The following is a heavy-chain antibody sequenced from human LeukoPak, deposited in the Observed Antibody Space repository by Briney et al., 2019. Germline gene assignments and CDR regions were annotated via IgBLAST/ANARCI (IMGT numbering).Heavy chain of an antibody. V-gene: IGHV3-23*01. CDR3: AKDLVSPRRVGSSEKLDY. J-gene: IGHJ4*02. D-gene: IGHD3-10*01. Sequence: GGSLRLSCAASGFIFSNYAMNWVRQAPGKGLERVSAILSGGETTSYADSVRGRFTISRDNSENTLYLEMNSLRAEDTAIYYCAKDLVSPRRVGSSEKLDYWGQGTLVTVSS. CDR2: ILSGGETT. CDR1: GFIFSNYA.